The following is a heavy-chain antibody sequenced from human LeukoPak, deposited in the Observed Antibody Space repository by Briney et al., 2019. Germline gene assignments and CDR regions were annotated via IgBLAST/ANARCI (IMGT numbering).Heavy chain of an antibody. Sequence: PGGSLRLSCAASGFTFSSYWMNWYRQAPGKGLEWVSYISSSGSTIYYADSVKGRFTISRDNAKNSLYLQMNSLRAEDTAVYYCARGVSNYDILTGYYISHFDYWGQGTLVTVSS. D-gene: IGHD3-9*01. V-gene: IGHV3-11*01. CDR3: ARGVSNYDILTGYYISHFDY. J-gene: IGHJ4*02. CDR2: ISSSGSTI. CDR1: GFTFSSYW.